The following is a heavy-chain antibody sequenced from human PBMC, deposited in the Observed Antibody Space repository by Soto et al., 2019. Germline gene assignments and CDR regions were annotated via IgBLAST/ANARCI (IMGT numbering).Heavy chain of an antibody. V-gene: IGHV4-4*02. CDR2: IYHSGST. CDR3: ARAAMGGSSWPFDY. J-gene: IGHJ4*02. CDR1: GGSISSSNC. Sequence: PSETLSLTCAVSGGSISSSNCWSWVRQPPGKGLEWNGEIYHSGSTNYNPSLKSRVTISVDKSKNQFSLKLSSVTAADTAVYYCARAAMGGSSWPFDYWGQGTLVTVSS. D-gene: IGHD6-13*01.